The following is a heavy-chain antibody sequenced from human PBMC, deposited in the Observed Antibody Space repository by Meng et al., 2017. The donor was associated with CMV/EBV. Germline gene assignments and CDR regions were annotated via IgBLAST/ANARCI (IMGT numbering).Heavy chain of an antibody. CDR3: AREPKDYYYDSSGYSNWFDP. V-gene: IGHV1-69*06. J-gene: IGHJ5*02. D-gene: IGHD3-22*01. CDR2: IIPIFGTA. CDR1: SYT. Sequence: SYTISWVRQAPGQGLEWMGGIIPIFGTANYAQKFQGRVTITADKSTSTAYMELSSLRSEDTAVYYCAREPKDYYYDSSGYSNWFDPWGQGTLVTVSS.